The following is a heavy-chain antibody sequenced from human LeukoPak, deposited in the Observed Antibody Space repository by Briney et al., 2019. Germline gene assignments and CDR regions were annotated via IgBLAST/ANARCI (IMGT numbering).Heavy chain of an antibody. CDR2: INPNSGGT. Sequence: ASVKVSCKASGYTFTCYYMHWVRQAPGQGLEWMGWINPNSGGTNYAQKFQGRVTMTRDTSISTAYMELSRLRSDDTAVYYCARASRTSTVAGTGYWGQGTLVTVSS. D-gene: IGHD6-19*01. J-gene: IGHJ4*02. V-gene: IGHV1-2*02. CDR3: ARASRTSTVAGTGY. CDR1: GYTFTCYY.